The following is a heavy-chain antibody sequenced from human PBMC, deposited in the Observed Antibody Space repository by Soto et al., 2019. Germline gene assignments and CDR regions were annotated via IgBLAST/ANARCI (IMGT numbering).Heavy chain of an antibody. CDR1: GFSLSTTGVG. CDR3: ARSTYYYDSSGYGFYYFDY. J-gene: IGHJ4*02. Sequence: TLVNPTQTLTLTCTFSGFSLSTTGVGVGWIRQPPGKALECLALIYWDDDKRYSPSLKSRLTITKDTSRNQVVLTMTNMDPVDTATYYCARSTYYYDSSGYGFYYFDYWGQGTLVTVSP. V-gene: IGHV2-5*02. CDR2: IYWDDDK. D-gene: IGHD3-22*01.